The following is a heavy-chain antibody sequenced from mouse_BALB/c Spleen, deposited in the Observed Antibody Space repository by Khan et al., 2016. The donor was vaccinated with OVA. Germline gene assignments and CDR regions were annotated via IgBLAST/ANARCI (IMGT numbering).Heavy chain of an antibody. V-gene: IGHV3-2*02. CDR2: ISSSGNT. J-gene: IGHJ2*01. CDR3: ARINGGDFDY. Sequence: EVQLQESGPGLVKPSQSLSLTCTVTGYSITSDYAWNWIRQFPGNKLVWLGYISSSGNTKYNPFPKNRISINRDTSKNQFFLQLNSVTIEDTATYYCARINGGDFDYWGHGTTLTVSS. CDR1: GYSITSDYA.